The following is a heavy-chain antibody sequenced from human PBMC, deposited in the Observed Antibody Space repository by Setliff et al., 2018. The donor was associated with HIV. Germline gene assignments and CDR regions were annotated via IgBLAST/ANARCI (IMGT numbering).Heavy chain of an antibody. CDR3: ARARGYSGYDREFDY. CDR2: ISSSGSTI. Sequence: PGGSLRLSCAASVFTFSDFYMSWIRQAPGKGLAWVSYISSSGSTIYYADSVKGRFTISRDTAKNSLYLQMNSLRAEDTAVYYCARARGYSGYDREFDYWGQGTLVTVSS. V-gene: IGHV3-11*04. J-gene: IGHJ4*02. D-gene: IGHD5-12*01. CDR1: VFTFSDFY.